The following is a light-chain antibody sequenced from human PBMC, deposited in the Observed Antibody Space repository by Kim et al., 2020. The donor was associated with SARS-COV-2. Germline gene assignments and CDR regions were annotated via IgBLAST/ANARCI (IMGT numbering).Light chain of an antibody. CDR3: QQRSNWPLT. CDR1: QSISSF. CDR2: EAS. Sequence: LYPGERATLSCRASQSISSFLASYQQRPGQAPRLLIYEASTRATGNPARFSGSGSGTDFTLTISSLEPEDFAVYYCQQRSNWPLTFGQGTKVDIK. J-gene: IGKJ1*01. V-gene: IGKV3-11*01.